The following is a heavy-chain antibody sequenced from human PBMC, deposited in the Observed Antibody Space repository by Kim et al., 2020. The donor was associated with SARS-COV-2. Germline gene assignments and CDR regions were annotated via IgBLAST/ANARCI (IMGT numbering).Heavy chain of an antibody. CDR3: ARTRVSSGWYGLDY. V-gene: IGHV4-4*02. Sequence: NPSLKSRVTITVDKSTNQFSLKLSSVTAADTAMYYCARTRVSSGWYGLDYWGQGTLVTVSS. D-gene: IGHD6-19*01. J-gene: IGHJ4*02.